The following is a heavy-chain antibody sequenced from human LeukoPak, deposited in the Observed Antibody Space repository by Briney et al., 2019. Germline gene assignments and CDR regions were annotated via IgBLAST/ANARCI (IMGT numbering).Heavy chain of an antibody. CDR1: GGSISGYY. D-gene: IGHD3-22*01. CDR2: IYYSGST. Sequence: SETLSLTCTVSGGSISGYYWSWIRQPPGKGLEWIGYIYYSGSTNYNPSLKSRVTISVDTSKNQFSLKLSSVTAADTAVYYCASSGLLYDSSGYYSSFDYWGQGTLVTVSS. CDR3: ASSGLLYDSSGYYSSFDY. J-gene: IGHJ4*02. V-gene: IGHV4-59*08.